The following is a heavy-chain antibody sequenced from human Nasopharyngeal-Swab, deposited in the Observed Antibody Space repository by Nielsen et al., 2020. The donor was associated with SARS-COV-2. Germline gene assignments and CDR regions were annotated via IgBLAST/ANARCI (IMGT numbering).Heavy chain of an antibody. J-gene: IGHJ3*02. CDR3: ARSVGSYYGQGAFDI. CDR1: GFTFGDYA. CDR2: IRSQIYGGAP. Sequence: GESPKISCTTSGFTFGDYAMSWFRQAPGKGLEWVGFIRSQIYGGAPAYAASVKGRFTISSDGAESIAYLQMNSLQIEDTAVYYCARSVGSYYGQGAFDIWGQGTMVTVSS. D-gene: IGHD1-26*01. V-gene: IGHV3-49*01.